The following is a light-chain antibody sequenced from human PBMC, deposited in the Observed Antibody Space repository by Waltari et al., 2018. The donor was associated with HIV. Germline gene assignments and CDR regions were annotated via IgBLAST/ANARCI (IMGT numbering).Light chain of an antibody. Sequence: NFMLTQPHSVSESPGKTVIISYTGSSGSIAGNYVQWFQQRPGRAPTTVIYENNQRPPGVPDRFSGSIDTSSNSASLTISGLKTDDEADYYCQSYDSNNQGVIGGGTKLTVL. CDR1: SGSIAGNY. V-gene: IGLV6-57*02. J-gene: IGLJ3*02. CDR3: QSYDSNNQGV. CDR2: ENN.